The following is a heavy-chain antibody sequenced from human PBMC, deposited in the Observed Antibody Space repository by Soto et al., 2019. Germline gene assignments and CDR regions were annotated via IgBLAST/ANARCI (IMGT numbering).Heavy chain of an antibody. CDR1: GFTFSSYW. V-gene: IGHV3-7*01. J-gene: IGHJ6*03. D-gene: IGHD2-15*01. CDR3: ASGIYCSGGSCYPGHYYYYMDV. CDR2: IKQDGSEK. Sequence: GGSLRLSCAASGFTFSSYWMSWVRQAPGKGLEWVANIKQDGSEKYYVDSVKGRFTISRDNAKNSLYLQMNSLRAEDTAVYYCASGIYCSGGSCYPGHYYYYMDVWGKGTTVTVSS.